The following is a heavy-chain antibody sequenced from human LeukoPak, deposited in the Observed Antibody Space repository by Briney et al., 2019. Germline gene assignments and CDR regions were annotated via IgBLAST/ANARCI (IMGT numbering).Heavy chain of an antibody. D-gene: IGHD2-15*01. CDR3: ARATGYCSGGSCSYFDY. V-gene: IGHV4-39*07. Sequence: SETLSLTCTVSGASFSTIISYWGWLRQTQGKGLEWIGSIYYSGTTYYNPSLESRVTISIDTSKNQFSVKLTSVTTADTAVYYCARATGYCSGGSCSYFDYWGQGTRVTVSS. CDR2: IYYSGTT. J-gene: IGHJ4*02. CDR1: GASFSTIISY.